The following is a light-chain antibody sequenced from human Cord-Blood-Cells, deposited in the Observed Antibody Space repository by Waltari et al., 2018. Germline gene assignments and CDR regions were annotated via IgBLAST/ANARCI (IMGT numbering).Light chain of an antibody. J-gene: IGKJ2*01. CDR1: QDISNY. CDR2: DAS. CDR3: QQYDNLLPYT. Sequence: DIQMTQSPSSLSASVGDRVTITCRASQDISNYLNWYQQKPGKAPKLLIYDASNLETGVPSRFSGSGSGTDFTFTISSLQPEDIATYYCQQYDNLLPYTFGQGTKLEIK. V-gene: IGKV1-33*01.